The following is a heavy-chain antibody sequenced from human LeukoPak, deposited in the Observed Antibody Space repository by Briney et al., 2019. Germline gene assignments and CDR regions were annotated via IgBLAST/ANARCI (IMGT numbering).Heavy chain of an antibody. D-gene: IGHD2-8*02. Sequence: SQTLSLTCTVSGGSISSGSYFWSWIRQPAGKGLEWIGRIYTSGSTNYNPSPKSRVTISVDTSKNQFSLKLSSVTAADTAVYYCARAFGATGGFDYWGQGTLVTVSS. CDR3: ARAFGATGGFDY. CDR2: IYTSGST. V-gene: IGHV4-61*02. CDR1: GGSISSGSYF. J-gene: IGHJ4*02.